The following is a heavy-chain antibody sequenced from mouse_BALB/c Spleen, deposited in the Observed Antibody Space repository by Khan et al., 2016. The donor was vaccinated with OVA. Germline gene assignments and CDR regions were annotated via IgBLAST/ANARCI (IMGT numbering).Heavy chain of an antibody. V-gene: IGHV5-9*02. J-gene: IGHJ3*01. CDR1: GFAFISYD. CDR3: ARPSYYGNPWFTY. D-gene: IGHD2-10*01. CDR2: ISSGGSYS. Sequence: VQLKESGGGLVKPGGSLKLSCAASGFAFISYDMSWVRQTPEKRLEWVATISSGGSYSYYPDSVKGRFTISRDIDRKTLYLQMSSLRSEDTAFYYCARPSYYGNPWFTYWGQGTLVTVSA.